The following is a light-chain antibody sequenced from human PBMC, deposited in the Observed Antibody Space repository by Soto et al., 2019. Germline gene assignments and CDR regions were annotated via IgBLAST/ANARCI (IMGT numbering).Light chain of an antibody. V-gene: IGKV3-20*01. CDR1: QSVSSSY. CDR3: QQYGRSPLT. CDR2: GAS. Sequence: EIVLTQSPGTLSLSPGEGATLSCRASQSVSSSYLAWYQQKPGQAPRLLIYGASSRATGIPDRFSGSGSGTDFTLTISRLEPEDFAVYYCQQYGRSPLTFGQGTKVEIK. J-gene: IGKJ1*01.